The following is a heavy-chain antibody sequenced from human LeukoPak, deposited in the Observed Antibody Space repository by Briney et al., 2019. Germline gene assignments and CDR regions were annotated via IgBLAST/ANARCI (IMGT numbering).Heavy chain of an antibody. Sequence: SETLSLTCTVSGGSISSYYWSWIRQPPGKGLEWIGYIYYSGSTNYNPSLKSRVTISVDTSKNQFSLKLSSVTAADTAVYYCARNGILTGYYWEWGQGTLVTVSS. CDR2: IYYSGST. J-gene: IGHJ4*02. CDR3: ARNGILTGYYWE. D-gene: IGHD3-9*01. CDR1: GGSISSYY. V-gene: IGHV4-59*01.